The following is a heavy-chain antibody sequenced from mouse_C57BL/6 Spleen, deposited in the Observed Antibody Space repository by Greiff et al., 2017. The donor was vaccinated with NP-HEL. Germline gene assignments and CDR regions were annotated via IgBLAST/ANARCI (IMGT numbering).Heavy chain of an antibody. D-gene: IGHD2-5*01. CDR3: ARHDYYSNYDWYFDV. CDR2: ISNGGGST. J-gene: IGHJ1*03. Sequence: EVQVVESGGGLVQPGGSLKLSCAASGFTFSDYYMYWVRQTPEKRLEWVAYISNGGGSTYYPDTVKGRFTISRDNAKNTLYLQMSRLKSEDTAMYYCARHDYYSNYDWYFDVWGTGTTVTVSS. V-gene: IGHV5-12*01. CDR1: GFTFSDYY.